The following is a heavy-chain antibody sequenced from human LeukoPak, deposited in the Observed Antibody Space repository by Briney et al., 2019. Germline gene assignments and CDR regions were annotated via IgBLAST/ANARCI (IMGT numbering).Heavy chain of an antibody. CDR3: ARELGTYGYYYYCMDV. D-gene: IGHD4-17*01. J-gene: IGHJ6*03. CDR2: IYTSGST. Sequence: RSSETLSLTCTVSGGSISSYYWSWIRQPAGKGLEWIGRIYTSGSTNYNPSLKSRVTMSVDTSKNQFSLKLSSVTAADTAVYYCARELGTYGYYYYCMDVWGKGTTVTVSS. V-gene: IGHV4-4*07. CDR1: GGSISSYY.